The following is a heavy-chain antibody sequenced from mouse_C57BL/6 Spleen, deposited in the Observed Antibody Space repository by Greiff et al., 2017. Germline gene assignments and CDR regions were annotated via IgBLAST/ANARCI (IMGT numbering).Heavy chain of an antibody. CDR1: GFTFTSYW. Sequence: QVQLQQPGAELVRPGTSVKLSCKASGFTFTSYWMHWVKQRPGQGLEWIGVIDPSDSYTNYNQKFKGKATLTVDTSSSTAYMQLSSLTSEDSAVYYCARSEDYDGAWFAYWGQGTLVTVSA. J-gene: IGHJ3*01. CDR2: IDPSDSYT. V-gene: IGHV1-59*01. CDR3: ARSEDYDGAWFAY. D-gene: IGHD2-4*01.